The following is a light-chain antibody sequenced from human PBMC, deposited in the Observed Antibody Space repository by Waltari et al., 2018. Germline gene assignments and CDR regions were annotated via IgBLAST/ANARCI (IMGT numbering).Light chain of an antibody. Sequence: QSVLFQPPSASGTPGQRVTISCSGSSPNIGSNFVFWYQQFPERAPKLVIYRNTQRPSGVPDRFSGSKSGTSASLTNSVLRAEDGACYYWASWDDRLRCRIIGGGTKLTVL. CDR1: SPNIGSNF. J-gene: IGLJ2*01. V-gene: IGLV1-47*01. CDR3: ASWDDRLRCRI. CDR2: RNT.